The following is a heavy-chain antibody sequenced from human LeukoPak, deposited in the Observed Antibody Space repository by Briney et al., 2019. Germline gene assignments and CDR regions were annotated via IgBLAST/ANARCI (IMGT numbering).Heavy chain of an antibody. J-gene: IGHJ3*02. D-gene: IGHD1-26*01. V-gene: IGHV3-66*01. CDR2: IDSGGST. CDR3: ARDRRWELRGWAFDI. Sequence: GGSLRLSCAASGFTVSSNYMSWVRQAPGKGLEWVSVIDSGGSTYHADSVKGRFTISRDNSKNTLYLQMNSLRAEDTAVYYCARDRRWELRGWAFDIWGQGTMVTVSS. CDR1: GFTVSSNY.